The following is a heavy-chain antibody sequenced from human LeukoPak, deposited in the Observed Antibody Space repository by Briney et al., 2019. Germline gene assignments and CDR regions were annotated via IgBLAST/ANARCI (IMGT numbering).Heavy chain of an antibody. V-gene: IGHV3-23*01. CDR2: ISGGGDTT. Sequence: GGSLRLSCAASGFNFANHAMSWVRQTPGKGLEWVSAISGGGDTTYYADSVTGRFTISRDNSKDTLFLQMHSLRPGDTAVYYCVREDTPATANYWGQGTLVTISS. CDR1: GFNFANHA. J-gene: IGHJ4*02. CDR3: VREDTPATANY. D-gene: IGHD2-21*02.